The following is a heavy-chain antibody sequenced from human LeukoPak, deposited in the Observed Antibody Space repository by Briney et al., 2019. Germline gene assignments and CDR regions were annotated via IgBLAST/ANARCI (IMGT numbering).Heavy chain of an antibody. V-gene: IGHV3-30*02. Sequence: GGSLRLSCATSGFTFSSYAMHWVRQTPGRGLEWVAFIRSNGNDKYYTDSVQGRFTISRDNSKDSLYLQMTTLRTEDTAVYYCANGDSGGSGGGYWGQGTLVSVSS. CDR3: ANGDSGGSGGGY. D-gene: IGHD1-26*01. CDR1: GFTFSSYA. J-gene: IGHJ4*02. CDR2: IRSNGNDK.